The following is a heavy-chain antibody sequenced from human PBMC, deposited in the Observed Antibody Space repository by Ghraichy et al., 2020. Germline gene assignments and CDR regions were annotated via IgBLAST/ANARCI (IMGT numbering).Heavy chain of an antibody. CDR1: GFTFDDYA. CDR2: ISWNSGSI. J-gene: IGHJ4*02. V-gene: IGHV3-9*01. CDR3: ARVEGANWGWGSYFDY. Sequence: GGSLRLSCAASGFTFDDYAMHWVRQAPGKGLEWVSGISWNSGSIGYADSVKGRFTISRDNAKNSLYLQMNSLRAEDTALYYCARVEGANWGWGSYFDYWGQGTLVTVSS. D-gene: IGHD7-27*01.